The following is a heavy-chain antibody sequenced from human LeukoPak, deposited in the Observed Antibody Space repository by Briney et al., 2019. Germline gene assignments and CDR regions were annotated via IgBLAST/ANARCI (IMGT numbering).Heavy chain of an antibody. CDR2: INHSGST. CDR3: ARLVEY. Sequence: SETLSLTCTVSGDSFRSSTYYWSWIRQPPGKGLEWIGEINHSGSTNYNPSLKSRVTISVDTSKNQFSLKLSSVTAADTAVYYCARLVEYWGQGTLVTVSS. J-gene: IGHJ4*02. D-gene: IGHD2-2*01. V-gene: IGHV4-39*07. CDR1: GDSFRSSTYY.